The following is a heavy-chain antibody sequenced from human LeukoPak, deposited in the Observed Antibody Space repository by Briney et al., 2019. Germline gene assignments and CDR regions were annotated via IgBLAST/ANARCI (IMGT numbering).Heavy chain of an antibody. J-gene: IGHJ4*02. D-gene: IGHD3-10*01. V-gene: IGHV3-43*01. CDR2: INWDGDIT. CDR3: AKEYDGSYYKGGYFHY. CDR1: GFTFDDYT. Sequence: GGSLRLSCAASGFTFDDYTMHWVRQPPGNGPEWVSLINWDGDITEYADSVKGRFTISRDNAKNSLYLQMNSLRAEDTALYYCAKEYDGSYYKGGYFHYWGQGTLVTVSS.